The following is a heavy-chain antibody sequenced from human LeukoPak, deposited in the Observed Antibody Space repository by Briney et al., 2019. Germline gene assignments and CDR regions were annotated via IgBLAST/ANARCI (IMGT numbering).Heavy chain of an antibody. CDR3: AREIAVAGLDY. J-gene: IGHJ4*02. V-gene: IGHV3-33*01. D-gene: IGHD6-19*01. CDR1: GFTFSSYG. Sequence: PGGSLRLSCAASGFTFSSYGMHWVRQAPGKGLEWVAVIWNNENIKYYADSVKGRFTVSRDNSKNTLYLQMNSLRAEDTAIYYCAREIAVAGLDYWGQGTLVTVSS. CDR2: IWNNENIK.